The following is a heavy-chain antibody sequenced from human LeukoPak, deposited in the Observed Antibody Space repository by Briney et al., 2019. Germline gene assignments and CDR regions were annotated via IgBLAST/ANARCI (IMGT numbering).Heavy chain of an antibody. Sequence: PGGSLRLSCAASGFTFSNAWMSWVRQAPGKGLEWVGRIKSKTDGGTTDYAAPVKGRFTISRDDSKNTLYLQMNSLKTEDTAVYYCTTARTDIVVAPAARGFDYWGQGTLVTVSS. V-gene: IGHV3-15*01. CDR3: TTARTDIVVAPAARGFDY. J-gene: IGHJ4*02. CDR2: IKSKTDGGTT. CDR1: GFTFSNAW. D-gene: IGHD2-2*01.